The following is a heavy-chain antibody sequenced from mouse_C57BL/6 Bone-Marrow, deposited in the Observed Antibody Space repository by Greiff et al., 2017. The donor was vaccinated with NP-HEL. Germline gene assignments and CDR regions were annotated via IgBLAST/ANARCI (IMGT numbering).Heavy chain of an antibody. J-gene: IGHJ2*01. CDR3: ARGELLRSHYFDY. V-gene: IGHV3-6*01. D-gene: IGHD1-1*01. CDR2: ISYDGSN. Sequence: EVKLEESGPGLVKPSQSLSLTCSVTGYSITSGYYWNWIRQFPGNKLEWMGYISYDGSNNYNPSLKNRISITRDTSKNQFFLKLNSVTTEDTATYYCARGELLRSHYFDYWGQGTTLTVSS. CDR1: GYSITSGYY.